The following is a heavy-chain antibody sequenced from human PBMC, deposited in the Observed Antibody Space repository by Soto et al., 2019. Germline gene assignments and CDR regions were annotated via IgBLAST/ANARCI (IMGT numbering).Heavy chain of an antibody. CDR2: ISAYNGNT. CDR3: AREGLAVTAALNYYYYGMDV. J-gene: IGHJ6*02. V-gene: IGHV1-18*04. CDR1: GYTFTSYG. Sequence: ASVKVSCKSSGYTFTSYGIIWLRQAPGQGLEWMGWISAYNGNTNYAQKLQGRVTMTTDTSTSTAYMELRSLRSDDTAVYYCAREGLAVTAALNYYYYGMDVWGQGNTVTVSS. D-gene: IGHD2-2*01.